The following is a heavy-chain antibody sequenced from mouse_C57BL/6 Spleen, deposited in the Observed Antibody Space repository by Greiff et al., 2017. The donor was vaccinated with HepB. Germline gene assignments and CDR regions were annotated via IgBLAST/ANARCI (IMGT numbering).Heavy chain of an antibody. J-gene: IGHJ1*03. CDR3: ARYPYYGSSVLWYFDV. CDR2: IDPSDSYT. V-gene: IGHV1-50*01. D-gene: IGHD1-1*01. CDR1: GYTFTSYW. Sequence: QVQLQQPGAELVKPGASVKLSCKASGYTFTSYWMQWVKQRPGQGLEWIGEIDPSDSYTNYNQKFKGKATLTVDTSSSTAYMQLSSLTSEDSAVYYCARYPYYGSSVLWYFDVWGTGTTVTVSS.